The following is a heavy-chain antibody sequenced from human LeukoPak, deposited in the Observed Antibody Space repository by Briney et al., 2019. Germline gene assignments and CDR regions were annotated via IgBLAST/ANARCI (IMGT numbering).Heavy chain of an antibody. CDR1: EFSVGSSY. V-gene: IGHV3-23*01. Sequence: GGSLRLSCAASEFSVGSSYMTWVRQAPGKGLEWVSAFSGSGGSTYYVDSVKGRFTISRDNSKNTLYLQMNSLRAEDTAVYYCAKSGLNRFDYWGQGTLVTVSS. CDR3: AKSGLNRFDY. CDR2: FSGSGGST. J-gene: IGHJ4*02. D-gene: IGHD2-15*01.